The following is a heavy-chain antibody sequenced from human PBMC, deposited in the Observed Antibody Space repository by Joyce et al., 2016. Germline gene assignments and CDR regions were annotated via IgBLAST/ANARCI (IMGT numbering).Heavy chain of an antibody. Sequence: QVKLLQSGAEVKKPGSSVNVSCKASGGTFSSDNISWVRQAPGQGLEWMGGGMPIVGTANVAQKVQGRLTITADESSSTAYMELSSLRSEDTAVYYCARVVSGSYYFVMDVWGQGTTVTVSS. V-gene: IGHV1-69*01. CDR3: ARVVSGSYYFVMDV. D-gene: IGHD3-10*01. CDR2: GMPIVGTA. J-gene: IGHJ6*02. CDR1: GGTFSSDN.